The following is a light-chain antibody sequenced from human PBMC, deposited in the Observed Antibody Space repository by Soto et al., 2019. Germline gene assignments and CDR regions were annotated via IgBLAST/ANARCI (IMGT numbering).Light chain of an antibody. CDR3: QQSHTSPRT. CDR1: QSVGTP. Sequence: DIQMTQSPSFLSASVGDRVTVTCRASQSVGTPLHWYQQKSGKAPKLLIYGASTLQSGVSSRFSGSGSGTDFTLTITSLQPDDFAVYYCQQSHTSPRTFGQGNRLDIK. CDR2: GAS. V-gene: IGKV1-39*01. J-gene: IGKJ2*01.